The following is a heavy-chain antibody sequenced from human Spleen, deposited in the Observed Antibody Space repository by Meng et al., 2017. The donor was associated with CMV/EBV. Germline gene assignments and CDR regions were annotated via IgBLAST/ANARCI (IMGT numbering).Heavy chain of an antibody. V-gene: IGHV1-2*02. Sequence: ASVKVSCKASGYTFTGYYMHWVRQAPEQGLEWMGWINPNSGATNYAKKFQGRVTMTRDTSISTAYMELSRLRSDDTAMYYCARDVTPSYTVLTPADYSNCFDPWGQGTQVTVSS. D-gene: IGHD2-2*01. CDR1: GYTFTGYY. CDR2: INPNSGAT. J-gene: IGHJ5*02. CDR3: ARDVTPSYTVLTPADYSNCFDP.